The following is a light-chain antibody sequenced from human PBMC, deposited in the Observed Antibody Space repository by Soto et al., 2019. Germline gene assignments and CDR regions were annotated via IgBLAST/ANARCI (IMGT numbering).Light chain of an antibody. CDR3: LQHKSYPLT. V-gene: IGKV1-17*03. J-gene: IGKJ5*01. CDR2: DAS. CDR1: QGISTY. Sequence: DIQMTQSPSAMSASVGDRVTITCRASQGISTYLAWFQQKPGKVPKRLIYDASSLQSGVPSRFSGSGSGTDFTLTISSLQPEDFATYYCLQHKSYPLTFGQGTRLEIK.